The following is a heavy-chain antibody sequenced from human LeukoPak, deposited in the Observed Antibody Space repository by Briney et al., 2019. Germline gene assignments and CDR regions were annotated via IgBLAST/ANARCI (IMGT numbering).Heavy chain of an antibody. V-gene: IGHV3-53*01. D-gene: IGHD6-13*01. CDR3: AKPGIAAAGRGDAFDI. J-gene: IGHJ3*02. CDR1: GLSVISNY. CDR2: IYSGDNT. Sequence: GGSLRLSCAASGLSVISNYMSWVRQAPGKGLEWISVIYSGDNTYYADSVKGRFTISRDNSENTLYLQMNSLRAEDTAVYYCAKPGIAAAGRGDAFDIWGQGTMVTVSS.